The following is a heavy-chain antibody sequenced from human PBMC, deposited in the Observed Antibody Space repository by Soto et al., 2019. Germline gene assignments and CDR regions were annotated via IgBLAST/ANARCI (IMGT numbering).Heavy chain of an antibody. Sequence: QVQLVQSGAEVKKPGSSVKVSCKASGGTFSSYAISWVRQAPGQGLEWMGGIIPIFGTANYAQKFQGRVTISAAESTSTAYMELSSLRSEDTAVYYCASDFWTHASEGRKHNWFDPWGQGTLVTVSS. J-gene: IGHJ5*02. D-gene: IGHD1-1*01. V-gene: IGHV1-69*12. CDR1: GGTFSSYA. CDR3: ASDFWTHASEGRKHNWFDP. CDR2: IIPIFGTA.